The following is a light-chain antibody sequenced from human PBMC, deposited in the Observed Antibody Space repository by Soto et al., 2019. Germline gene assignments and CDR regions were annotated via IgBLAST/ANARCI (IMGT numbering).Light chain of an antibody. V-gene: IGKV3-20*01. Sequence: EIVLTQSPGTLSLSPGERATLSCRASQSLSSTXLAWYQQKPGQAPRLLIYGASSRATGIPDRFSGSGSGXDXXXTIXRLXPEDFAVYYCQQYGSSPVTFGGGTRVEIK. CDR1: QSLSSTX. CDR3: QQYGSSPVT. J-gene: IGKJ4*01. CDR2: GAS.